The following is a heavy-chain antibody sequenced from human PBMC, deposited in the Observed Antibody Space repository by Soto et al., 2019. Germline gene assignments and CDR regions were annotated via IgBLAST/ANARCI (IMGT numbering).Heavy chain of an antibody. CDR2: ISGSDGNT. Sequence: PGGSLRLSCAASGFTFSNYAMTWVRQAPGKGLEWVSSISGSDGNTHYSDSVQGSFTISRDNCKDTLYMRMSSLSAEHKAVYYCAKDYSSTWNFYYFDSWGQGTLVTVSS. V-gene: IGHV3-23*01. CDR3: AKDYSSTWNFYYFDS. CDR1: GFTFSNYA. D-gene: IGHD6-13*01. J-gene: IGHJ4*02.